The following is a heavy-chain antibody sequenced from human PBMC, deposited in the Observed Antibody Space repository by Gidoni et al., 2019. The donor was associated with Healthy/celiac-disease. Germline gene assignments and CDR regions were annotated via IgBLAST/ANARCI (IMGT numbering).Heavy chain of an antibody. J-gene: IGHJ6*02. D-gene: IGHD2-2*01. V-gene: IGHV2-70*01. CDR2: IDWDDDK. CDR3: ARIMVVPAALYYYGMDV. Sequence: QVTLRESGPALVKPTQTLTLTCTFSGFSLSTRGMCVSWIRQPPGKALEWLALIDWDDDKYYSTSLKTRLTISKDTSKNQVVLTMTNMDPVDTATYYCARIMVVPAALYYYGMDVWGQGTTVTVSS. CDR1: GFSLSTRGMC.